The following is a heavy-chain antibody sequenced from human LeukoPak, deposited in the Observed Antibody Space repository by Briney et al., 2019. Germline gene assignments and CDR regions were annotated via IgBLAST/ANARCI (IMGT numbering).Heavy chain of an antibody. D-gene: IGHD2-15*01. CDR1: GGSISSYY. Sequence: SETLSLTCTVSGGSISSYYWSWIRQPPGKGLEWIGYIYFSGSTNYNPSLKSRVTISVDTSKNQFSLKLSSVTAADTAVYYCARVVVARSFDYWGQGTLVTVSS. J-gene: IGHJ4*02. V-gene: IGHV4-59*01. CDR2: IYFSGST. CDR3: ARVVVARSFDY.